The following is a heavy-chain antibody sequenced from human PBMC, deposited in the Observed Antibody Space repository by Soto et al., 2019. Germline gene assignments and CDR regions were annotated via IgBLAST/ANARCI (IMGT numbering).Heavy chain of an antibody. J-gene: IGHJ6*02. Sequence: GESLKISCAASGFTFSSYGMHWVRQAPGKGLEWVAVISYDGSNKYYADSVKGRFTISRDNSKNTLYLQMNSLRAEDTAVYYCAKDQQWLDPHYYYYGMDVWGQGTTVTVSS. D-gene: IGHD6-19*01. V-gene: IGHV3-30*18. CDR2: ISYDGSNK. CDR1: GFTFSSYG. CDR3: AKDQQWLDPHYYYYGMDV.